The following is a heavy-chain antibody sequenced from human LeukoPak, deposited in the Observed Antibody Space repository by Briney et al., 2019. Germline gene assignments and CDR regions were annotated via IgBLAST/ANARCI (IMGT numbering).Heavy chain of an antibody. Sequence: PETLSLICNVSGGSISNYYWSWIRQPAGKGLELIGRIYTSGSTNYNPSLKSRVTMSVDTSKNQFSLKLTSVTAADTAVYYCARSRCSSISCASRGAFDIWGQGTMVTVPS. D-gene: IGHD2-2*01. CDR2: IYTSGST. V-gene: IGHV4-4*07. J-gene: IGHJ3*02. CDR3: ARSRCSSISCASRGAFDI. CDR1: GGSISNYY.